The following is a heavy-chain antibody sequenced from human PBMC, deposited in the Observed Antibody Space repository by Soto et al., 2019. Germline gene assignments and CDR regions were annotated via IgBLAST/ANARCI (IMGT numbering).Heavy chain of an antibody. CDR3: ALVSMVRGVIINGGFAY. CDR1: GFTFSSYS. V-gene: IGHV3-48*01. CDR2: ISSSSSTI. J-gene: IGHJ4*02. Sequence: GGSLRLSCAASGFTFSSYSMNWVRQAPGKGLEWVSYISSSSSTIYYADSVKGRFTISRDNAKNSLYLQMNSLRAEDTAVYYCALVSMVRGVIINGGFAYWGQGTLVTVSS. D-gene: IGHD3-10*01.